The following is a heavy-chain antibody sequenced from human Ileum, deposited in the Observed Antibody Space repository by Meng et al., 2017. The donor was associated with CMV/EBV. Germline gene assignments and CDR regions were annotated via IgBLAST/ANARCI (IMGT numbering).Heavy chain of an antibody. Sequence: GDYWSWIRQPPGKGLEWFGEINHSGSTNYNPSLKSRVTISVDTSKNQFSLKLSSVTAADTAVYYCARGRRTAPYCSSTSCYTSRFDPWGQGTLVTVSS. D-gene: IGHD2-2*02. CDR1: GDY. V-gene: IGHV4-34*01. J-gene: IGHJ5*02. CDR2: INHSGST. CDR3: ARGRRTAPYCSSTSCYTSRFDP.